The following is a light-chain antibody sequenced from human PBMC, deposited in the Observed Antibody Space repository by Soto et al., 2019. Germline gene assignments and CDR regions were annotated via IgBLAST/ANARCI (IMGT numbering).Light chain of an antibody. CDR3: QQYNKWPPWT. V-gene: IGKV3-15*01. J-gene: IGKJ1*01. CDR2: GAS. Sequence: EIVMTQSPATLSVSPGERATLSCRARQSISSNLAWYQQKPGQAPRLLIYGASTRATGIPARFSGSGSGTAFTLTISSLQSEDFAVYYCQQYNKWPPWTFGQGTKVEIK. CDR1: QSISSN.